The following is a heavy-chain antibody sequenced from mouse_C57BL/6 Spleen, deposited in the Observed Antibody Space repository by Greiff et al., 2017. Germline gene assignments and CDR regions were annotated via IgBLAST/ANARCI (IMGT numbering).Heavy chain of an antibody. V-gene: IGHV14-3*01. D-gene: IGHD1-1*01. CDR2: IDTANGNT. J-gene: IGHJ1*03. CDR1: GFNIKNTY. Sequence: VQLQQSVAELVRPGASVKLSCTASGFNIKNTYMHWVKQRPDQGLEWIGRIDTANGNTKYAPKFQGKATITADTSSNTAYLQLSSLTSEDTASYYCALYYGSSYDWDFDVWGTGTTVTVSS. CDR3: ALYYGSSYDWDFDV.